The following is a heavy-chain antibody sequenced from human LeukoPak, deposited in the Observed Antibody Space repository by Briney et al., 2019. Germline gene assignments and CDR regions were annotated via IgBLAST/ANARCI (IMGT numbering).Heavy chain of an antibody. CDR1: GFTFSSYG. CDR2: ISYVGSNN. CDR3: AKSTLAYCGGDCYSAAFDI. V-gene: IGHV3-30*18. D-gene: IGHD2-21*02. Sequence: GGSLRLSCVASGFTFSSYGMHWFRQAPGKGLEWVAVISYVGSNNYYADSVKGRFTISRDNSKNTLYLQMNSLRAEDTAVHYCAKSTLAYCGGDCYSAAFDIWGQGTMVTVSS. J-gene: IGHJ3*02.